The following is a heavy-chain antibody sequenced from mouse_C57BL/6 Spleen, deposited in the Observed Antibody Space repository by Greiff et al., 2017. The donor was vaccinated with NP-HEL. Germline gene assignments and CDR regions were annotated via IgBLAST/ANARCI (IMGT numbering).Heavy chain of an antibody. Sequence: VQLQQPGAELVMPGASVKLSCKASGYTFTSYWMHWVKQRPGQGLEWIGEIDPSDSYTNYNQKFKGQATLTVDKSSSTAYMQLSSLTSEDSAVYYCARTGNWDRDWYFDVWGTGTTVTVSS. CDR2: IDPSDSYT. CDR3: ARTGNWDRDWYFDV. J-gene: IGHJ1*03. D-gene: IGHD4-1*01. V-gene: IGHV1-69*01. CDR1: GYTFTSYW.